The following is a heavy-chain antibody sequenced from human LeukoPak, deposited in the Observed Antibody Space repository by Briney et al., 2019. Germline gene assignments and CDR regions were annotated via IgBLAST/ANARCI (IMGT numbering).Heavy chain of an antibody. Sequence: KAGGSLRLSCAASGFTFSTYTMNWVRQAPGKGLEWVSSISGSSSFIYYADSVKGRITVSRDNARNSVFLQMNSLRAEDAAVYYCARDAGGIAAAGHFDYWGQGTLVSVSS. CDR1: GFTFSTYT. CDR2: ISGSSSFI. CDR3: ARDAGGIAAAGHFDY. V-gene: IGHV3-21*01. J-gene: IGHJ4*02. D-gene: IGHD6-13*01.